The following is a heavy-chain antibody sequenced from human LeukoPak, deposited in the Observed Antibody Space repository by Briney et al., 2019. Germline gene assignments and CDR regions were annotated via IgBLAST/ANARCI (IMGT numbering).Heavy chain of an antibody. V-gene: IGHV3-48*04. J-gene: IGHJ3*02. CDR3: ARRYSSSWSDAFDI. Sequence: GGSLRLSCAASGFTFSNYAMNWVRQAPGKGLEWVSYISSSVSSSSTIYYVESVQGRFTISRDNAKNSLYLQMNSLRAEDTAVYYCARRYSSSWSDAFDIWGQGTMVTVSS. CDR2: ISSSVSSSSTI. D-gene: IGHD6-13*01. CDR1: GFTFSNYA.